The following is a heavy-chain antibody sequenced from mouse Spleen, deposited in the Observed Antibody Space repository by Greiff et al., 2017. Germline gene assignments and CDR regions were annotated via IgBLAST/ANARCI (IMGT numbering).Heavy chain of an antibody. J-gene: IGHJ4*01. D-gene: IGHD1-1*01. CDR3: ARRDYGSNQGYAMDY. Sequence: QVQLQQSGPGLVQPSQSLSITCTASGFSLTSYGVHWVRQSPGKGLEWLGVIWSGGSTDYNAAFISRLSISKDNSKSQVFFKMNSLQADDTAIYYCARRDYGSNQGYAMDYWGQGTSVTVSS. CDR1: GFSLTSYG. V-gene: IGHV2-2*01. CDR2: IWSGGST.